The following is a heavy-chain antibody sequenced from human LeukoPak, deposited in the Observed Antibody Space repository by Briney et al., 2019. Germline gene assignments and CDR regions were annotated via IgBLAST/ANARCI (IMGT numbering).Heavy chain of an antibody. D-gene: IGHD5-18*01. J-gene: IGHJ6*03. V-gene: IGHV4-34*01. CDR1: GGSFSGYY. CDR2: INHSGST. CDR3: VGWWRGYGYRTYYYYYYMDV. Sequence: SETLSLTCAVYGGSFSGYYWSWIRQPPGKGLEWIGEINHSGSTNYNPSLKSRVTISVDTSKNQFSLKLSSVTAADTAVYYCVGWWRGYGYRTYYYYYYMDVWGKGTTVTVSS.